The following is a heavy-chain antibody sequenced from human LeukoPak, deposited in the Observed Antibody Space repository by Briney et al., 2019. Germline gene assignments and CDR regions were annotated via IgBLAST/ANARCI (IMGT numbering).Heavy chain of an antibody. J-gene: IGHJ4*02. CDR3: ASGPRGYFDY. CDR1: GGSISSGSYY. Sequence: SQTLSLNCTVSGGSISSGSYYWSWIRQPAGKGLEWIGRIYTSGSTNYNPSLKSRVTISVDTSKNQFSLKLSSVTAADTAVYYCASGPRGYFDYWGQGTLVTVSS. CDR2: IYTSGST. V-gene: IGHV4-61*02. D-gene: IGHD3-16*01.